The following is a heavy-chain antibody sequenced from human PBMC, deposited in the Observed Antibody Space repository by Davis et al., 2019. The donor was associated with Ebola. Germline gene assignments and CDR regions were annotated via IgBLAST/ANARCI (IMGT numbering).Heavy chain of an antibody. CDR1: GFTFSSYE. V-gene: IGHV3-7*01. CDR3: AREGGGTWGY. Sequence: PGGSLRLSCAASGFTFSSYEMNWVRQTPGKGLEWLANINQDGSEKYYVDSVKGRFTISRDNGENLLFLQMNSLRVDDTAVYYCAREGGGTWGYWGQGSLVTVSS. D-gene: IGHD2-15*01. CDR2: INQDGSEK. J-gene: IGHJ4*02.